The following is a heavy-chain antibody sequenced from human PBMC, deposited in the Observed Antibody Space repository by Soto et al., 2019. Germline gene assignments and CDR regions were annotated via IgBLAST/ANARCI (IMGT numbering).Heavy chain of an antibody. V-gene: IGHV3-9*01. D-gene: IGHD6-13*01. J-gene: IGHJ4*02. CDR2: ITWNSGYI. CDR1: GFTFDDYA. CDR3: AKALYGSSSSPIDY. Sequence: TGGPLRLSCAASGFTFDDYAMHWVRQAPGKGLEWVSYITWNSGYIGYADSVKGRLTISRDNANNSLYLQMNSLKPEDTAFYYCAKALYGSSSSPIDYWGQGTLVTVSS.